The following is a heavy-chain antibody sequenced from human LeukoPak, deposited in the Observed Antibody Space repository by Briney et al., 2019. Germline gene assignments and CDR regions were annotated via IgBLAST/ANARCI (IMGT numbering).Heavy chain of an antibody. D-gene: IGHD4-11*01. Sequence: PSETLSLTCAVYGGSFSGYYWSWIRQPPGKGLEWIGEINHSGSTNYNPSLKSRVTISVDTSKNQLSLKLSSVTAADTAVYYCSRGNNYVDFDYWGQGTLVTVSS. CDR3: SRGNNYVDFDY. V-gene: IGHV4-34*01. CDR1: GGSFSGYY. J-gene: IGHJ4*02. CDR2: INHSGST.